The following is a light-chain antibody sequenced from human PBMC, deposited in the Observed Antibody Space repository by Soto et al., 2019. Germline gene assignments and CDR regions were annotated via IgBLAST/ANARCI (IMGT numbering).Light chain of an antibody. CDR2: AAS. CDR3: QQYYSYPIT. CDR1: QGISSY. Sequence: ALRMTQSPSSLSASTGDRVTITCRARQGISSYLAWYQQKPGKAHKILIYAASPCQSGFPSRFSGSGSGTDFNLTISCLQSEDFATYYCQQYYSYPITFGQGTRLEIK. V-gene: IGKV1-8*01. J-gene: IGKJ5*01.